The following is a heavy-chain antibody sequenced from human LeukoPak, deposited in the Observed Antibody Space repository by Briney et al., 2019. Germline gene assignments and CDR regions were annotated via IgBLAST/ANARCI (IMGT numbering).Heavy chain of an antibody. CDR3: ARDPVGGSTIFDY. Sequence: SQTLSLTCAISVDSVSSNSAAWNWIRQSPSRGLEWIGRTYYRSKWYYDYAVAVKSRISINPDTSKNQCSRQLSSVTPEDTAVYYCARDPVGGSTIFDYWGQGTLVTVSS. V-gene: IGHV6-1*01. CDR1: VDSVSSNSAA. D-gene: IGHD1-26*01. J-gene: IGHJ4*02. CDR2: TYYRSKWYY.